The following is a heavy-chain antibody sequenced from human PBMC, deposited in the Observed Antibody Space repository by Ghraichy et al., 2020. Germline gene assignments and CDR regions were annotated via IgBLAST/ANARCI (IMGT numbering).Heavy chain of an antibody. J-gene: IGHJ4*02. V-gene: IGHV1-69*13. CDR3: AGEGGDYYGSGSYYQPFDY. CDR1: GGTFSSYA. Sequence: SVKVSCKASGGTFSSYAISWVRQAPGQGLEWMGGIIPIFGTANYAQKFQGRVTITADESTSTAYMELSSLRSEDTAVYYCAGEGGDYYGSGSYYQPFDYWGQGTLVTVSS. CDR2: IIPIFGTA. D-gene: IGHD3-10*01.